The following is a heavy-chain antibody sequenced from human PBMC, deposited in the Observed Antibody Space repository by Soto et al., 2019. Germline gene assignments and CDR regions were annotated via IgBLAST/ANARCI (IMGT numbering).Heavy chain of an antibody. J-gene: IGHJ3*02. V-gene: IGHV4-31*03. CDR1: GGSISSGGYY. Sequence: ASETLSLTCTVSGGSISSGGYYWSWIRQHPGKGLEWIGYIYYSGSTYYNPSLKSRVTISVDTSKNQFSLKLSSVTAADTAVYYWARDQGMHRLFGAVGGGDYAFDIWGQGTMVTVSS. CDR3: ARDQGMHRLFGAVGGGDYAFDI. D-gene: IGHD3-16*01. CDR2: IYYSGST.